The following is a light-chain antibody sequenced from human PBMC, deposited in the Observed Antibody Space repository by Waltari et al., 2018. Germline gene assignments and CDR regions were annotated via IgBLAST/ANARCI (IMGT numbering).Light chain of an antibody. CDR2: GNT. J-gene: IGLJ2*01. V-gene: IGLV1-40*01. CDR3: QSYDSSLGGSV. CDR1: SSNIGAGYD. Sequence: QSVLTQPASVSGAPGQRVTISCTGSSSNIGAGYDVNWYQQLPGEAPKPLIYGNTNRPSGVPDRVSGSKSGTSASLAITGLRADDEADYYCQSYDSSLGGSVFGGGTKLTVL.